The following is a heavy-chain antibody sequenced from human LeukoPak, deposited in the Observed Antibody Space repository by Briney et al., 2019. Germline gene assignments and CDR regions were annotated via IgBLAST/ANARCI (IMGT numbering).Heavy chain of an antibody. J-gene: IGHJ4*02. D-gene: IGHD6-13*01. CDR2: ISRSGNTT. CDR3: ATPGSS. CDR1: GFSFRSYA. Sequence: GGSLRLSCAASGFSFRSYAMHWVRQAPGKGLEYVSAISRSGNTTYYADSVKGRFIVSRDNSKKTLFLQMSDLRPEDTAVYYCATPGSSWGQGSPVIVSS. V-gene: IGHV3-64*02.